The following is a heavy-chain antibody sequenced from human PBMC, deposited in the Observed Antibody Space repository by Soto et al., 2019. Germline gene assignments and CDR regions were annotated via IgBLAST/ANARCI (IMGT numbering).Heavy chain of an antibody. CDR1: GGSISSYY. CDR3: ARAGYSSSWANWFDP. V-gene: IGHV4-59*01. CDR2: IYYSGST. Sequence: QVQLQESGPGLVKPSETLSLTCTVSGGSISSYYWSWIRQPPGKGLEWIGYIYYSGSTNYNPSLKSRVTISVDTSKNQFSLKLSSVTAADTAVYYCARAGYSSSWANWFDPWGQGTLVTVSS. J-gene: IGHJ5*02. D-gene: IGHD6-13*01.